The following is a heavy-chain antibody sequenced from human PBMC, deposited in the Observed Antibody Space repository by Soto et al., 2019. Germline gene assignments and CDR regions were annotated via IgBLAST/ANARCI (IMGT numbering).Heavy chain of an antibody. V-gene: IGHV3-66*01. D-gene: IGHD2-15*01. CDR3: RTEEGHCSGGTCYGIPMDV. CDR2: INRGGSI. CDR1: GFTVSSKY. J-gene: IGHJ6*03. Sequence: EVQLVESGGGLVQPGGSLRLSCAASGFTVSSKYMSWVRQAPGKGLEWVSVINRGGSISYAAYVKGSCIISTNDSAKTMFLRKSTRGVDDAAVFYYRTEEGHCSGGTCYGIPMDVGSEGTAVTASS.